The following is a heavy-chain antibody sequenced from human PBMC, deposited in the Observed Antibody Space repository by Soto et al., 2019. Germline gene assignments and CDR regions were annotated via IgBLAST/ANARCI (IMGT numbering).Heavy chain of an antibody. CDR3: ARGRTHSPPGISSLYATAP. CDR2: ISAYNGNT. D-gene: IGHD1-20*01. Sequence: ASVKVSCKASGYTFTSDGISWVRQAPGQGLEWMGWISAYNGNTNYAQKLQGRVTMTTDTSTSTAYMELRSLRSDDTAVYYCARGRTHSPPGISSLYATAPWGQGPTAPVS. CDR1: GYTFTSDG. V-gene: IGHV1-18*01. J-gene: IGHJ6*02.